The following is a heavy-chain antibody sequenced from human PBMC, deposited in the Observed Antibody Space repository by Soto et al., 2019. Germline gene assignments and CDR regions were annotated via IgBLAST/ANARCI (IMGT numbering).Heavy chain of an antibody. CDR3: ATRPNYYISGVYYFDY. D-gene: IGHD3-10*01. V-gene: IGHV1-24*01. CDR2: FDPEDGEA. Sequence: ASVKVSCKVSGYNLTYLSMHWVRQAPGKGLEWVGGFDPEDGEAIYALNFQGRVFMTEDTSSDTAYMELSSLRSEDTAVYFCATRPNYYISGVYYFDYWGQGTLVTVSS. CDR1: GYNLTYLS. J-gene: IGHJ4*02.